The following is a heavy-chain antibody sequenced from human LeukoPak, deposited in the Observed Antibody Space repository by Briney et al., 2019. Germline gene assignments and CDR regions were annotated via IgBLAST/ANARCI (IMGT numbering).Heavy chain of an antibody. Sequence: SQTLSLTCTVSGGSISSGDYYWSWIRQPPGKGLEWIGHIYYSGSTYYNPSLKSRVIISVDTSKIQFSLKLTSVTAADTAVYYCARSGSGSYIGDWGQGTLVTVSS. CDR3: ARSGSGSYIGD. CDR1: GGSISSGDYY. J-gene: IGHJ4*02. V-gene: IGHV4-30-4*01. D-gene: IGHD3-10*01. CDR2: IYYSGST.